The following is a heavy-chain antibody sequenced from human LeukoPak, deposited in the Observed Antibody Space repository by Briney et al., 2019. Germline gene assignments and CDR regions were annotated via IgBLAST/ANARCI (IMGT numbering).Heavy chain of an antibody. Sequence: GGSLRLSCAASGFTFSSYSMNWVRQAPGKGLEWVSYISSSSSTIYYADSVKGRFTISRDNSKNTLYLQMNSLRAEDTAVYYCARDRKGVVVPAAIVDWGQGTLVTVSS. CDR1: GFTFSSYS. V-gene: IGHV3-48*01. CDR3: ARDRKGVVVPAAIVD. D-gene: IGHD2-2*02. CDR2: ISSSSSTI. J-gene: IGHJ4*02.